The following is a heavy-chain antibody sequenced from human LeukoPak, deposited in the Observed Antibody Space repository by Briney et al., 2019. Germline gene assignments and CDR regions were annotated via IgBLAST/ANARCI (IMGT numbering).Heavy chain of an antibody. CDR2: ISSNGGST. V-gene: IGHV3-64*01. D-gene: IGHD4-17*01. Sequence: GGSLRLSCAASGFTFSSYAMHWVRQAPGKGLEYVSAISSNGGSTYYANSVKGRFTISRDNSKNTLYLQMGSLRAEGMAVYYCARGGAPIDIWGQGTMVTVSS. J-gene: IGHJ3*02. CDR1: GFTFSSYA. CDR3: ARGGAPIDI.